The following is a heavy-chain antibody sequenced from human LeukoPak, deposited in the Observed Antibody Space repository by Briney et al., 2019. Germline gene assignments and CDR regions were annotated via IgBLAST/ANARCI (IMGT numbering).Heavy chain of an antibody. D-gene: IGHD6-6*01. CDR3: ARARSSSGPHDAFDI. CDR1: GGSISSYY. Sequence: SETLSLTCTVSGGSISSYYWSWIRQPPGRGLEWIGYIFYSGSTNYNPSLKSRVTISVDTSKNQFSLKLSSVSAADTAVYYCARARSSSGPHDAFDIWGQGTMVTVSS. V-gene: IGHV4-59*08. CDR2: IFYSGST. J-gene: IGHJ3*02.